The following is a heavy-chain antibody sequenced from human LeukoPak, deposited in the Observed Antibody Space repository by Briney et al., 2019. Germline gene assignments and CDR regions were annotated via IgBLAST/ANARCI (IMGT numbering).Heavy chain of an antibody. V-gene: IGHV4-30-4*01. CDR1: GGSISSGDYY. CDR3: ARYYYYDSSGYYLNWFDP. CDR2: IYYSGST. D-gene: IGHD3-22*01. J-gene: IGHJ5*02. Sequence: SQTLSLTCTVSGGSISSGDYYWSWIRQPPGKGLEWIGYIYYSGSTYYNPSLKSRVTISVDTSKNQFSLKLSSVTAADTAVYYCARYYYYDSSGYYLNWFDPWGQGTLATVSS.